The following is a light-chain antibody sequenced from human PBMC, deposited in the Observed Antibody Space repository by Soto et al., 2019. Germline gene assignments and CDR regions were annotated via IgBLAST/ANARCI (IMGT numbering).Light chain of an antibody. CDR1: SSDVGSYNL. V-gene: IGLV1-44*01. CDR2: SNN. CDR3: AAWHDSLNGVL. Sequence: QSALTQPASVSGSPGQSITISCTGTSSDVGSYNLVSWYQQFPGTAPKLLIYSNNQRPSGVPDRFSGSKSGSSASLAISGLQSEDEADYYCAAWHDSLNGVLFGGGTKLTVL. J-gene: IGLJ2*01.